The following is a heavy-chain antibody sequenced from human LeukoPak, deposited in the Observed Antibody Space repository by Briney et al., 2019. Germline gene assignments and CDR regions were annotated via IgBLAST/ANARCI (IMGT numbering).Heavy chain of an antibody. D-gene: IGHD1-1*01. V-gene: IGHV3-30-3*01. Sequence: PGRSLRLSCAASGFTFSSYAMHWVRQAPGKGLEWVAVISYDGSNKYYADSVKGRFTISRDNSKNTLYLQMISLRAEDTAVYYCARGASTGTTYFDYWGQGTLVTVSS. J-gene: IGHJ4*02. CDR2: ISYDGSNK. CDR1: GFTFSSYA. CDR3: ARGASTGTTYFDY.